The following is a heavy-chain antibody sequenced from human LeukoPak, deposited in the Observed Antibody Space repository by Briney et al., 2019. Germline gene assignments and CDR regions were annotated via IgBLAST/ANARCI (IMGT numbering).Heavy chain of an antibody. J-gene: IGHJ4*02. Sequence: KPGGSLRLSCAASGFTFSSYSMNWVRQAPGKGLEWVSSISTSSSYTYYADSVKGRFTISRDNAQNSLYLQMNSLRAEDTAVYYCARDLSGYSDSSAYVDYWGQGTLVTVSS. CDR2: ISTSSSYT. V-gene: IGHV3-21*01. CDR3: ARDLSGYSDSSAYVDY. D-gene: IGHD3-22*01. CDR1: GFTFSSYS.